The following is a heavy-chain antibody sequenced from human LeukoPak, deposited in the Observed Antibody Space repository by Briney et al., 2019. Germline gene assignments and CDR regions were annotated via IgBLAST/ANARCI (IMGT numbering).Heavy chain of an antibody. D-gene: IGHD1-1*01. V-gene: IGHV4-30-4*01. Sequence: TLSLTCTVSGGSISSGDYYWSWMRQPPGQGLEWIGYIYHSGSTYYTPSLKSRLSMSLDTSKNQFSLNLSSVTAADTAVYYCARGWNAPGDYWGQGTLVTVSS. CDR3: ARGWNAPGDY. J-gene: IGHJ4*02. CDR1: GGSISSGDYY. CDR2: IYHSGST.